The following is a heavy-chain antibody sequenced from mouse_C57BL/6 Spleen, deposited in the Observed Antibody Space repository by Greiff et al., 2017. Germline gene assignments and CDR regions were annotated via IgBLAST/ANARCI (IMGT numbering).Heavy chain of an antibody. Sequence: DVKVEESGGGLVKPGGSLKLSCAASGFTFSSYTMSWVRQTPEKRLEWVATISGGGGNTYYPDSVKGRFTISRDNAKNTLYLQMSSRRSEDTALYYCARHEDYWGQGTTLTVSS. CDR1: GFTFSSYT. J-gene: IGHJ2*01. V-gene: IGHV5-9*01. CDR2: ISGGGGNT. CDR3: ARHEDY.